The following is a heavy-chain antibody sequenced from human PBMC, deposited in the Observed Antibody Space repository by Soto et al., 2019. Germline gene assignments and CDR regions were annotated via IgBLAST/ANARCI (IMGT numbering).Heavy chain of an antibody. V-gene: IGHV1-69*06. CDR2: IIPIFGTA. CDR3: AKGGYYYDSSGYYGGMDV. CDR1: GGTFSSYA. D-gene: IGHD3-22*01. J-gene: IGHJ6*02. Sequence: QVQLVQSGAEVKKPGSSVKVSCKASGGTFSSYAISWVRQAPGQGLEWMGGIIPIFGTANYAQKFQGRVTITADKSTSTAYMELSSLRSEDTAVYSCAKGGYYYDSSGYYGGMDVWGQGITVTVSS.